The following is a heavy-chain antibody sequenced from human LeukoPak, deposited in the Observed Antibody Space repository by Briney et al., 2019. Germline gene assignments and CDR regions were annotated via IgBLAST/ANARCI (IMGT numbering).Heavy chain of an antibody. V-gene: IGHV1-18*01. CDR2: ISAYNGNT. Sequence: ASVKVSCKASGYTFTSYGISWVRQAPGQRLEWMGWISAYNGNTNYAQKLQGRVTMTTDTSTSTTYIELRSLRSDDTAVYYCARVGYCSSTSCYTGTPFDYWGQGTLVTVSS. J-gene: IGHJ4*02. CDR1: GYTFTSYG. D-gene: IGHD2-2*02. CDR3: ARVGYCSSTSCYTGTPFDY.